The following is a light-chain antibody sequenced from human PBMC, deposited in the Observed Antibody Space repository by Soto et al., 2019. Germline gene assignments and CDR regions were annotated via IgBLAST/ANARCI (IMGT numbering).Light chain of an antibody. Sequence: QSVLTQPPPVSAAPGQKVTIPCSGSSSNIGNNYVSWYQHLPGTAPKLLIYDNNERPSGIPDRFSGSKSGTSATLGITGLQTGDEADYYCGTWDTSLSAVVFGGGTKLTVL. CDR2: DNN. CDR3: GTWDTSLSAVV. V-gene: IGLV1-51*01. J-gene: IGLJ2*01. CDR1: SSNIGNNY.